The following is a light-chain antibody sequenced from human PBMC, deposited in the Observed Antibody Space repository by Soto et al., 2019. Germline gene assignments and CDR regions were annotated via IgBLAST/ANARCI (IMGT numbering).Light chain of an antibody. CDR3: QQSYSTPLT. J-gene: IGKJ4*01. Sequence: DIRMTQSPSSLSASIGDRVTISCRASQAISTYLNWYQQKPGKAPKVLIYAASSLQSGVPSRFSGSGSGTDFTLTISSLQPEDFATYYCQQSYSTPLTFGGGTKVEIK. V-gene: IGKV1-39*01. CDR2: AAS. CDR1: QAISTY.